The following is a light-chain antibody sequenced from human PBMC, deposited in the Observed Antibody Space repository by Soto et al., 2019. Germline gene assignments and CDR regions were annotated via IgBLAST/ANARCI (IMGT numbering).Light chain of an antibody. J-gene: IGKJ1*01. V-gene: IGKV3-11*01. Sequence: EIVLTQSPATLSLSPGERATLSCRASQSVSTYLAWYQQKPGQAPRLLIYDAFNRATGVPARFRGSGSGTDFTLTISSLQSEDFAVYYCQQYNNWPRTFGQGTKVDIK. CDR1: QSVSTY. CDR2: DAF. CDR3: QQYNNWPRT.